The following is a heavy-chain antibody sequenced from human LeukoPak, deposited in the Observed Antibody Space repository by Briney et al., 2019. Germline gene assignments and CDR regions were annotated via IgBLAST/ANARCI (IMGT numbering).Heavy chain of an antibody. CDR1: GYTFTSYW. CDR2: IYPDDSET. J-gene: IGHJ6*03. D-gene: IGHD1-1*01. Sequence: GESLKISCKGSGYTFTSYWIAWVRQMPGKGLEWMGIIYPDDSETRYSPSFQGQVTISADKSISTAYLQWSSLKASDTAMYYCARTLHAGTTGYYYYYMDVWGKGSTVTVSS. V-gene: IGHV5-51*01. CDR3: ARTLHAGTTGYYYYYMDV.